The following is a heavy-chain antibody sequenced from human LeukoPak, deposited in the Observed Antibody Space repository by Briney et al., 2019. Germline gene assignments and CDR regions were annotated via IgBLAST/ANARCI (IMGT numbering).Heavy chain of an antibody. D-gene: IGHD6-13*01. V-gene: IGHV3-30*03. CDR2: ISYDGSNK. CDR3: ARDVGIADDY. J-gene: IGHJ4*02. Sequence: GGSLRLSCAASGFTFNNYGMHWVRQAPGKGLEWVAVISYDGSNKYYADSVKGRFTISRDNSKNTLYLQMNSLRAEDTAVYYCARDVGIADDYWGQGTLVTVSS. CDR1: GFTFNNYG.